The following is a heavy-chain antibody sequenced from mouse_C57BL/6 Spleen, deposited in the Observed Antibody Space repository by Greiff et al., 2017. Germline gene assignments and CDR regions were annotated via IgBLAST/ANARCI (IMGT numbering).Heavy chain of an antibody. D-gene: IGHD1-1*01. J-gene: IGHJ4*01. CDR1: GYTFTDYY. V-gene: IGHV1-19*01. CDR2: INPYNGGT. CDR3: ARPFYYGSSLGAMDY. Sequence: EVQLQQSGPVLVKPGASVKMSCKASGYTFTDYYMNWVKQSHGKSLEWIGVINPYNGGTSYNQKFKGKATLTVDKSSSTAYMELNSLTSEDSAVYYCARPFYYGSSLGAMDYWGQGTSVTVSS.